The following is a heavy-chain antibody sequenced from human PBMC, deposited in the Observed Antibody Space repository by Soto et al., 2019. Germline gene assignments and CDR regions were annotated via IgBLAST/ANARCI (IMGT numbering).Heavy chain of an antibody. V-gene: IGHV3-23*01. CDR3: AKDQRWLVQDYYYGMDV. CDR2: ISGSGGST. D-gene: IGHD6-19*01. CDR1: GFTFSSYA. Sequence: GGSLRLSCAASGFTFSSYAMSWVRQAPGKGLEWVSAISGSGGSTYYADSVKGRFTISRDNSKNTLYLQMNSLRAEDTAVYYCAKDQRWLVQDYYYGMDVWGQGTTVTVSS. J-gene: IGHJ6*02.